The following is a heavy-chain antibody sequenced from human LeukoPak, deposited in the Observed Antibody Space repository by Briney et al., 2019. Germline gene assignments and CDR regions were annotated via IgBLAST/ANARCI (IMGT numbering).Heavy chain of an antibody. CDR1: GGTFSSYA. Sequence: SVKVSCKASGGTFSSYAISWVRQAPGQELEWMGRIIPILGIANYAQKFQGRVTITADKSTSTAYMELSSLRSEDTAVYYCARAGGYCSSTSCYVNDYWGQGTLVTVSS. J-gene: IGHJ4*02. D-gene: IGHD2-2*01. CDR3: ARAGGYCSSTSCYVNDY. CDR2: IIPILGIA. V-gene: IGHV1-69*04.